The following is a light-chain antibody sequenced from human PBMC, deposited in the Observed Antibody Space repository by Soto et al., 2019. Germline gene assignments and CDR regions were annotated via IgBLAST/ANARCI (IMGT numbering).Light chain of an antibody. CDR3: QQYDSSRT. Sequence: IVLTKSPGTLSLSPGERATLSCRASQSVSGTFLAWYQQKPGQAPRVLIYGASTRATGIPDRFSGSGSGTDFTLTISRLEPEDFAVYYCQQYDSSRTFGQGTKVE. V-gene: IGKV3-20*01. CDR1: QSVSGTF. J-gene: IGKJ1*01. CDR2: GAS.